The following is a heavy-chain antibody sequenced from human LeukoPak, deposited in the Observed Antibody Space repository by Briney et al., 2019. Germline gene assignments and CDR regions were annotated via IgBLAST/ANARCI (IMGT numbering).Heavy chain of an antibody. D-gene: IGHD3-9*01. CDR1: GGSISSSSYY. V-gene: IGHV4-39*07. CDR3: ARGGRYYDILTGYTSAYYFDY. Sequence: PSETLPLTCTVSGGSISSSSYYWGWIRQPPGKGLEWIGSIYYSGSTYYNPSLKSRVTISVDTSKNQFSLKLSSVTAADTAVYYCARGGRYYDILTGYTSAYYFDYWGQGTLVTVSS. J-gene: IGHJ4*02. CDR2: IYYSGST.